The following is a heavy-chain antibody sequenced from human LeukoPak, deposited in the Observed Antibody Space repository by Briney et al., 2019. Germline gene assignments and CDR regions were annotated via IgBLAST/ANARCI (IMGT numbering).Heavy chain of an antibody. CDR2: IYYSGST. CDR1: SGSISSYY. D-gene: IGHD3-22*01. V-gene: IGHV4-59*08. J-gene: IGHJ4*02. CDR3: ARHRGASHEYYYDSSGYSYFDY. Sequence: PSETLSLTCTVSSGSISSYYWSWIRQPPGKGLEWIGYIYYSGSTNYNPSLKSRVTISVDTSKNQFSLKLSSVTAADTAVYYCARHRGASHEYYYDSSGYSYFDYWGQGTLVTVSS.